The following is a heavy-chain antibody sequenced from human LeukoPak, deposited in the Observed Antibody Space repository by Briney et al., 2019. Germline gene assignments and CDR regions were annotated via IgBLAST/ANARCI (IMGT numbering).Heavy chain of an antibody. V-gene: IGHV6-1*01. CDR1: GDSVSTSGVA. CDR3: ARGRALAFDV. J-gene: IGHJ3*01. Sequence: SQTLSHTCAISGDSVSTSGVAWNWVRQSPSRGLEWLGRTYYTSKWNTDYAVSVKSRIVVNPDTSKNQFSLQLNSVTSEDTAVYYCARGRALAFDVWGQGRMVSVCS. CDR2: TYYTSKWNT.